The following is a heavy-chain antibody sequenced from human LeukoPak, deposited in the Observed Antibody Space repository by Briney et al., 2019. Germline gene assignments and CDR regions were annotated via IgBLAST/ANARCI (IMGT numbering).Heavy chain of an antibody. CDR1: GYTFTGYY. Sequence: ASVKVSCKASGYTFTGYYMHWVRQAPGQGLEWMGWINPNSGGTNYAQKFQGRVTMTRDTSISTAYMELSRLRSDDTAVYYCARNVNWNDVYFDYWGQGTLVTVSS. CDR2: INPNSGGT. J-gene: IGHJ4*02. V-gene: IGHV1-2*02. D-gene: IGHD1-20*01. CDR3: ARNVNWNDVYFDY.